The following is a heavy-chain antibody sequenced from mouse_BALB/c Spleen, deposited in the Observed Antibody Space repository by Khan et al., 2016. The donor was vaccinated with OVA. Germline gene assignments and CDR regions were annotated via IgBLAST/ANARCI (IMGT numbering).Heavy chain of an antibody. CDR2: ICRGGST. V-gene: IGHV2-5*01. CDR1: GFSLTNYG. CDR3: AKSRAGYAMDY. Sequence: QVQLKESGPGLVQPSQSLSITSTASGFSLTNYGVHWVRQSPGKGLEWLGVICRGGSTDYYAAFMSRLYITKDNSKTNVYFKMNNLKPEYTATYYCAKSRAGYAMDYWGQGTSVTVSS. J-gene: IGHJ4*01.